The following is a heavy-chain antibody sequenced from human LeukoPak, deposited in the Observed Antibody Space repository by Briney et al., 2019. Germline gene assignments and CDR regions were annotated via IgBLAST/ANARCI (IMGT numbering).Heavy chain of an antibody. V-gene: IGHV3-23*01. D-gene: IGHD6-13*01. CDR3: AKPLSAASGTDFDY. CDR2: ISGSGTTT. CDR1: GFTFSSYA. J-gene: IGHJ4*02. Sequence: GGSLRLSCGASGFTFSSYAMSWVRQAPGKGLEWVSAISGSGTTTYYADSVKGRFTISRDISKNTLFLQMNSLRAEDTAVYYCAKPLSAASGTDFDYWGQGTLVTVSS.